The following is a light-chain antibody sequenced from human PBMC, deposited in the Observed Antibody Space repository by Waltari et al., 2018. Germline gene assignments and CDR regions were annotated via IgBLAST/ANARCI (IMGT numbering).Light chain of an antibody. V-gene: IGKV3-20*01. J-gene: IGKJ2*01. CDR3: QQYSSSPYT. CDR1: QIVSSSY. Sequence: EIVLTQSPGTLSLSPGERATLSCRASQIVSSSYLAWYQQKPGQAPRPLIYGASSRATGIPDRFSGSGSGTDFTLTISRLEPEDFAVYYCQQYSSSPYTFGQGTKLEI. CDR2: GAS.